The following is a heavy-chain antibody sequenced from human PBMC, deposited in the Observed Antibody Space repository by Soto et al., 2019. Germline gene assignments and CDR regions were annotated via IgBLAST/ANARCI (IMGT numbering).Heavy chain of an antibody. V-gene: IGHV3-30-3*01. CDR1: GFTFSSYA. D-gene: IGHD3-22*01. J-gene: IGHJ4*02. CDR3: ARDDYYDSSVPPDY. CDR2: ISYDGSNK. Sequence: PGGSLRLSCAASGFTFSSYAMHWVRQAPGKGLEWVAVISYDGSNKYYADSVKGRFTISRDNSKNTLYLQMNSLRAEDTAVYYCARDDYYDSSVPPDYWGQGTLVTVSS.